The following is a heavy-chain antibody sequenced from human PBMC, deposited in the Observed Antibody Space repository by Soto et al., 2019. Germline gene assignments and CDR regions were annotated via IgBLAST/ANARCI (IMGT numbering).Heavy chain of an antibody. CDR3: AHRGMGFGELFFSNYYYGMDV. CDR2: IYWDDDK. J-gene: IGHJ6*02. Sequence: QITLKESGPTLVKPTQTLTLTCTFSGFSLSTSGVGVGWIRQPLGKALEWLALIYWDDDKRYSPSLKSRLTITKDTSKNQVVLTMTNMDPVDTATYYCAHRGMGFGELFFSNYYYGMDVWGQGTTVTVSS. V-gene: IGHV2-5*02. D-gene: IGHD3-10*01. CDR1: GFSLSTSGVG.